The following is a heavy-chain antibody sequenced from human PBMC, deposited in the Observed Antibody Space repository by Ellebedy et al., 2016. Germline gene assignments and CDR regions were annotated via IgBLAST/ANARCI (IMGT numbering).Heavy chain of an antibody. CDR2: MNANSGGA. CDR3: AKEPPIYGFDY. CDR1: GYIFTGYY. V-gene: IGHV1-2*02. Sequence: ASVKVSXXASGYIFTGYYIHWVRQAPGQGLEWMGCMNANSGGAKYAQKFQGRVTMTRDTSISTAYMELSSLRAEDTAVYYCAKEPPIYGFDYWGQGTLVTVSS. J-gene: IGHJ4*02. D-gene: IGHD3-3*01.